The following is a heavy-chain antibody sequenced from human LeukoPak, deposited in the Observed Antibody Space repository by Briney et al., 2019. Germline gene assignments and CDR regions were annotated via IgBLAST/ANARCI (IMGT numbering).Heavy chain of an antibody. CDR1: GFTFSSYG. D-gene: IGHD6-19*01. V-gene: IGHV3-30*18. Sequence: GGSLRLSCAASGFTFSSYGMHWVRQAPGKGLEWVAVISYDGSNKYYADSVKGRFTISRDNSKNTLYLQMNSLRAEDTAVYYCAKDNVAVAGTYFDYWGQGTLVTVSS. CDR2: ISYDGSNK. J-gene: IGHJ4*02. CDR3: AKDNVAVAGTYFDY.